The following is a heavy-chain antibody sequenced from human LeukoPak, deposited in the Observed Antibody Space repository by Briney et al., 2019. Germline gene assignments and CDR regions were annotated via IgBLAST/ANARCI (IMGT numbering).Heavy chain of an antibody. D-gene: IGHD4-17*01. CDR2: ISSSSSTI. V-gene: IGHV3-48*01. Sequence: GGSLRLSCAASGFTFSSYSMNWVRQAPGKGLEWVSYISSSSSTIYYADSVKGRFTISRDNAKNSLYLQMNSLRAEDTAVYYCARDPHYGDYAFDYWGQGTLVTVSS. CDR3: ARDPHYGDYAFDY. J-gene: IGHJ4*02. CDR1: GFTFSSYS.